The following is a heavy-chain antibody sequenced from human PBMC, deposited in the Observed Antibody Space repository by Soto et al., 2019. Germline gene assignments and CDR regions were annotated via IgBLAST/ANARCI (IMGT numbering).Heavy chain of an antibody. D-gene: IGHD2-15*01. Sequence: EVQLVESGGGLVQPGGSLRLSCAASGFTFSSYSMNWVRQAPGKGLEWVSYISSSSSTIYYADSVKGRFTISRDNAKNSLSLQMNSLRDDDTAVYYCASARRRYWSGGSCFSGFDYWGQGTLGTVSS. V-gene: IGHV3-48*02. CDR2: ISSSSSTI. CDR3: ASARRRYWSGGSCFSGFDY. CDR1: GFTFSSYS. J-gene: IGHJ4*02.